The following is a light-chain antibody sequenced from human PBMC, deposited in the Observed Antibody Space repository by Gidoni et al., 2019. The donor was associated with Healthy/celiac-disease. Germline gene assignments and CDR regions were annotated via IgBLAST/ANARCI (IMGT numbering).Light chain of an antibody. CDR3: QQYNNWPRT. CDR1: QSVSSN. V-gene: IGKV3-15*01. Sequence: EIVMTQSPPTLSVSPGARATLSRRASQSVSSNLAWYQQTPGQAPRLLIYGASTRATGIPARFSGSGSGTEFTLTISSLQSEDFAVYYCQQYNNWPRTFGQGTKVEIK. CDR2: GAS. J-gene: IGKJ1*01.